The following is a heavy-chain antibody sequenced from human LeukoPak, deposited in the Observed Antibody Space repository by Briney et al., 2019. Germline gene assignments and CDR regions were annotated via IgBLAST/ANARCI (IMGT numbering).Heavy chain of an antibody. D-gene: IGHD3-3*01. CDR2: ISYDGSNK. V-gene: IGHV3-30*14. CDR3: ARARQYYDFWSGYYPQYYYYYGMDV. CDR1: GFTFSSYA. J-gene: IGHJ6*02. Sequence: GGSLRLSCAASGFTFSSYAMHWVRQAPGKGLEWVAVISYDGSNKYYADSVKGRFTISRDNSKNTLYLQMNSLRAEDTAVYYCARARQYYDFWSGYYPQYYYYYGMDVWGQGTTVTVSS.